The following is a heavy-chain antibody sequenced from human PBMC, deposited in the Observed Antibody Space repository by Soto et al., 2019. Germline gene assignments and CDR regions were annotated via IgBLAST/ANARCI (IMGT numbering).Heavy chain of an antibody. CDR1: GFTFSSYS. D-gene: IGHD3-9*01. V-gene: IGHV3-21*01. CDR3: VRLVSRRYFDF. CDR2: ISSSSSYI. Sequence: GGSLRLSCAASGFTFSSYSMNWVRQAPGKGLEWVSSISSSSSYIYYADSVKGRFTISRDNAKNSLYLQMNSLRAEDTAVYYCVRLVSRRYFDFWGRGTLVTVSS. J-gene: IGHJ4*02.